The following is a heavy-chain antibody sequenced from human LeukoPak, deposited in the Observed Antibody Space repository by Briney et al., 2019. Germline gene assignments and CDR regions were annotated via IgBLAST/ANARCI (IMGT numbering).Heavy chain of an antibody. Sequence: SETLSLTCAVYGGSFSGYYWSWIRQPPGRWLEWMGEINHSGSTNYNPSLKSRVIIPVDTSKNQFSLKLSSVTAADTAVYYCASARELPSLDPTGDYWGQGTLVTVSS. D-gene: IGHD5-24*01. CDR3: ASARELPSLDPTGDY. J-gene: IGHJ4*02. V-gene: IGHV4-34*01. CDR2: INHSGST. CDR1: GGSFSGYY.